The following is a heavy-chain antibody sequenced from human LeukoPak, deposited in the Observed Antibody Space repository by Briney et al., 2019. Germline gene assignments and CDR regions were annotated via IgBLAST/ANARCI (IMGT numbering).Heavy chain of an antibody. Sequence: PGGSLRLSCAASGFALSSHWMTWVRQVPGRGPEWVANVNRDGSETYYLDSVKGRFTISKDNAKNSLYLQMNSLRAEDTAVYYCGSSIAAPLDLRWGQGTLVTVSS. CDR3: GSSIAAPLDLR. J-gene: IGHJ4*02. D-gene: IGHD6-6*01. CDR1: GFALSSHW. CDR2: VNRDGSET. V-gene: IGHV3-7*01.